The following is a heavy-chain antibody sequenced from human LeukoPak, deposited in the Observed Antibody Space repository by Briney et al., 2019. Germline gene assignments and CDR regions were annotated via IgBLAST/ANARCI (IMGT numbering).Heavy chain of an antibody. D-gene: IGHD1-1*01. CDR2: ISGSGGST. J-gene: IGHJ4*02. CDR1: GFTFSSYA. CDR3: AEVQGGNKFDF. Sequence: GGSLRLSCAASGFTFSSYAMSWVRQAPGKGLEWVSAISGSGGSTYYADSVKGRFTISRDNSKNTLYLQMTSLKADDTAVYYCAEVQGGNKFDFWGQGTLVTVSS. V-gene: IGHV3-23*01.